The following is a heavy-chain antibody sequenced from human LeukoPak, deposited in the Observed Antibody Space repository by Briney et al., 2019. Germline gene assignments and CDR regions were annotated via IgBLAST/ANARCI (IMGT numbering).Heavy chain of an antibody. CDR3: ARDTMLGYCSSTSCYTLDY. D-gene: IGHD2-2*02. CDR1: GFTFSSYW. CDR2: IKQDGSEK. J-gene: IGHJ4*02. V-gene: IGHV3-7*01. Sequence: PGGSLRLSCAASGFTFSSYWMSWVRQAPGKGLEWVASIKQDGSEKYYVDSVKGRFTISRDNAKNSLYLQMNSLRAEDTAVYYCARDTMLGYCSSTSCYTLDYWGQGTLVTVSS.